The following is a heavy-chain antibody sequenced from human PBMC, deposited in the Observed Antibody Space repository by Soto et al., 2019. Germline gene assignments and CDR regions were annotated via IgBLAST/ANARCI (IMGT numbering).Heavy chain of an antibody. D-gene: IGHD2-15*01. J-gene: IGHJ4*02. Sequence: GASVKVSCKASGYTFTSYGISWVRQAPGQGLEWMGWISAYNGNTNYAQKLQGRVTMTTDTSTSTAYMELGSLRSEDTAVYFCARISCKGGSCYFDFDHWGQGTLVTVSS. CDR2: ISAYNGNT. CDR3: ARISCKGGSCYFDFDH. CDR1: GYTFTSYG. V-gene: IGHV1-18*01.